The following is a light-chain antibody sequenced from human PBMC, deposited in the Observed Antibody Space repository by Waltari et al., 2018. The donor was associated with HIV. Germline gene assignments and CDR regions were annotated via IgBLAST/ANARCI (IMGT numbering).Light chain of an antibody. Sequence: EIVMRQSPATLSVSPGERATLPCRASQSVSNNLAWYQQKPGQAPRLLIYGASTRATGIPARFSGSGSGTEFTLTISSLQSEDFAVYYCQQYDNWPPYTFGQGTKLEIK. V-gene: IGKV3-15*01. CDR3: QQYDNWPPYT. J-gene: IGKJ2*01. CDR2: GAS. CDR1: QSVSNN.